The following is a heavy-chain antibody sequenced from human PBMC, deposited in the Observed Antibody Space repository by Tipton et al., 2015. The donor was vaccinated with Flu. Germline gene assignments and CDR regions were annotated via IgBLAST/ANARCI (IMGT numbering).Heavy chain of an antibody. CDR2: IWYDGSNK. CDR3: ARDPIAAAVGDALDI. D-gene: IGHD6-13*01. Sequence: SLRLSCAASGFTFSSYGMHWVRQAPGKGLEWVAVIWYDGSNKYYADSVKGRFTISRDNSKNTLYLQMNSLRADDTAVYYCARDPIAAAVGDALDIWGQGTMVPVSS. V-gene: IGHV3-33*08. CDR1: GFTFSSYG. J-gene: IGHJ3*02.